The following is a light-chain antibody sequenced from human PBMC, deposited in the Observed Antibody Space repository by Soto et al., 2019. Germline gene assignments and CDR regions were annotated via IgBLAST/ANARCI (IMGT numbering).Light chain of an antibody. J-gene: IGKJ4*01. V-gene: IGKV1-12*01. CDR2: TGS. CDR3: QQANSFPLT. Sequence: DIQMTQSPSSVSASVGDRVSITCRASQGISNWLAWYQQKPGRAPKLLIYTGSSLQSGVPSRFSGTGSGTDFTLTFSSLQHEDVATYYCQQANSFPLTFGGGTKVEIK. CDR1: QGISNW.